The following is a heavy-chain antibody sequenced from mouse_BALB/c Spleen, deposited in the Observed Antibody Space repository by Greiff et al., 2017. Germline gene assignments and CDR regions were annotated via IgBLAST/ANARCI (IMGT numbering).Heavy chain of an antibody. Sequence: QVQLQQSGPELVKPGASVKISCKASGYAFSSSWMNWVKQRPGQGLEWIGRIYPGDGDTNYNGKFKGKATLTADKSSSTAYMQLSSLTSVDSAVYFCANDGYAAWFAYWGQGTLVTVSA. CDR1: GYAFSSSW. CDR3: ANDGYAAWFAY. D-gene: IGHD2-3*01. CDR2: IYPGDGDT. J-gene: IGHJ3*01. V-gene: IGHV1-82*01.